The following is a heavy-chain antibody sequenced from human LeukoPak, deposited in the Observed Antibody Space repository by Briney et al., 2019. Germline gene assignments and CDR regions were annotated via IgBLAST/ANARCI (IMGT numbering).Heavy chain of an antibody. CDR2: MYTSGNT. V-gene: IGHV4-4*07. D-gene: IGHD3-10*01. Sequence: PSETLSLTCTVSGDSISTHYWSWIRQPAGKGLEWIGRMYTSGNTNYNPSLKSRVTMSVDTSKNHFSLKLSSVNAADTAVYYCARARESYYFDYWGQGTLVTVSS. CDR1: GDSISTHY. CDR3: ARARESYYFDY. J-gene: IGHJ4*02.